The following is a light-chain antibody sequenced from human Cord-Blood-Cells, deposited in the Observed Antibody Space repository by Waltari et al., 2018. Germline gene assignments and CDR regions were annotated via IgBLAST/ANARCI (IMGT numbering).Light chain of an antibody. J-gene: IGLJ3*02. CDR1: SGHSSYA. CDR3: QTWGTGMNWV. CDR2: LNSDGSH. Sequence: QLVLTQSPSASASLGASVKLTCTLSSGHSSYAIAWHQQQPEKGPRYLMKLNSDGSHSKGDGIPDRFSGSSSGAGRYLTISSLQSEDEADYYCQTWGTGMNWVFGGGTKLTVL. V-gene: IGLV4-69*01.